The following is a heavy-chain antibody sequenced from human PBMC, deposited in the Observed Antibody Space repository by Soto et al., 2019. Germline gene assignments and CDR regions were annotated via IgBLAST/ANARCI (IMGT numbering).Heavy chain of an antibody. J-gene: IGHJ6*02. Sequence: PGQSLKISCKGSAYSFANLWIGWVRQMRGKGLEWMGIIYVGDSDTRYSLSFQGQVTILADKSISTACLHWSSLKASDTAMYYCARHGSSSYYYYGMDVWGQGTTVTVSS. V-gene: IGHV5-51*01. CDR2: IYVGDSDT. D-gene: IGHD6-13*01. CDR1: AYSFANLW. CDR3: ARHGSSSYYYYGMDV.